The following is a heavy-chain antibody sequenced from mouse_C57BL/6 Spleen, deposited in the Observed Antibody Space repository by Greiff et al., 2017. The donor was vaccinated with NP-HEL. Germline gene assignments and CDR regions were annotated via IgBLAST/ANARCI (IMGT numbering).Heavy chain of an antibody. CDR1: GYTFTSYW. D-gene: IGHD1-1*01. CDR3: AFITTVVAPAMDD. Sequence: QVQLQQPGAELVKPGASVKLSCKASGYTFTSYWMQWVKQRPGQGLEWIGEIDPSDSYTNYNQKFKGKATLTVDTSASTAYMQLSSLTSEDSAVYYCAFITTVVAPAMDDWGQGTSVTVAS. J-gene: IGHJ4*01. V-gene: IGHV1-50*01. CDR2: IDPSDSYT.